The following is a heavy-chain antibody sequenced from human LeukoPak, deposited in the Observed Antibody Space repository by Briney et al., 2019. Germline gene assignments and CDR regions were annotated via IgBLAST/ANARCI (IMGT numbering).Heavy chain of an antibody. Sequence: ASVKVSCKASGYTFTGYYMHWARQAPGQGLEWMGWINPNSGGTNYAQKFQGRVTMTRDTSISTAYMELSSLRSDDTAVYFCARDLSSDAFDIWGQGTMVTVSS. CDR3: ARDLSSDAFDI. CDR2: INPNSGGT. CDR1: GYTFTGYY. J-gene: IGHJ3*02. V-gene: IGHV1-2*02.